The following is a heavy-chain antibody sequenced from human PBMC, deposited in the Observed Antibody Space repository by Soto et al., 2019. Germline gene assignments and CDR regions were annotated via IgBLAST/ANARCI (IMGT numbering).Heavy chain of an antibody. V-gene: IGHV4-30-4*01. CDR2: IYNSGST. CDR1: GDSISSGDYY. J-gene: IGHJ2*01. D-gene: IGHD2-15*01. Sequence: PSETLSLTCTVSGDSISSGDYYWSWIRQPPGKALEWIGYIYNSGSTYYNPSLKSRVTMSVDTSKKQFSLELSSVTAADTAVYYCAAFVGAYWYFDLWGRGTLVTVSS. CDR3: AAFVGAYWYFDL.